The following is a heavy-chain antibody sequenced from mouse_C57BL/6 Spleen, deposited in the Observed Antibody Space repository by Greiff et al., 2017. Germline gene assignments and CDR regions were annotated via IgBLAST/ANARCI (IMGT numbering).Heavy chain of an antibody. CDR1: GFTFSDYY. J-gene: IGHJ2*01. CDR3: ARVRGVYYFDY. CDR2: INYDGSSP. Sequence: EVKLVESEGGLVQPGSSMKLSCTASGFTFSDYYMAWVRQVPEKGLEWVANINYDGSSPYYLDSLKSRFIISRDNAKNILYLQMSRLKSEDTATYYCARVRGVYYFDYWGQGTTLTVSS. V-gene: IGHV5-16*01.